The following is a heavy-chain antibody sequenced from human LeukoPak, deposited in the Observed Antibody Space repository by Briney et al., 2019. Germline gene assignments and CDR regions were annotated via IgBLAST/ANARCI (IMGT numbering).Heavy chain of an antibody. CDR1: GGSVSSYY. D-gene: IGHD6-25*01. V-gene: IGHV4-59*02. J-gene: IGHJ3*02. CDR3: ARTPGSFDI. Sequence: PSETLSLTCTVSGGSVSSYYWSWIRQPPGKGLEWIGYIYYSGSTHYNPSLKSRVTITVDTSKNQFSLKLSSVTAADTAVYYCARTPGSFDIWGQGTMVTVSS. CDR2: IYYSGST.